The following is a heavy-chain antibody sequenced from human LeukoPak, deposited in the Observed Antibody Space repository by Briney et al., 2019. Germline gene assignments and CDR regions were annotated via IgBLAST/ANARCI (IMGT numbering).Heavy chain of an antibody. CDR2: ISAYNGNT. CDR1: GYTFTSYG. Sequence: ASVKVSCKASGYTFTSYGISWVRQAPGQGLEWMRWISAYNGNTNYAQKLQGRVTMTTDTSTSTAYMELRSLRSDDTAVYYCARVPSYLAARPGGWFDLWGQGTLVTVSS. V-gene: IGHV1-18*01. CDR3: ARVPSYLAARPGGWFDL. J-gene: IGHJ5*02. D-gene: IGHD6-6*01.